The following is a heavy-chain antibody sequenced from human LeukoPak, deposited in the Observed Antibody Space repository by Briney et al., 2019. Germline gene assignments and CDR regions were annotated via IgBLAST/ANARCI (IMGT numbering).Heavy chain of an antibody. J-gene: IGHJ4*02. CDR1: GYSISSGYY. D-gene: IGHD2-15*01. V-gene: IGHV4-38-2*02. Sequence: SSETLSLTCTVSGYSISSGYYWGWIRQPPGKGLEWIGSVYQSGSTYYNPSLKSRVTISVDTSKNQFSLKLSSVTAADTAVYYCARDLRGYCSGGSCYYFDYWGQGTLVTVSS. CDR3: ARDLRGYCSGGSCYYFDY. CDR2: VYQSGST.